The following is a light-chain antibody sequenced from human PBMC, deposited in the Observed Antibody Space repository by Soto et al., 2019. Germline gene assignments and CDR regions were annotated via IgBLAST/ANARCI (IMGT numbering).Light chain of an antibody. V-gene: IGKV1-5*03. J-gene: IGKJ5*01. CDR1: QSIRTW. CDR3: QQYENYPT. CDR2: KAS. Sequence: DIQMTQSPSTLSASVGDRVSITCRASQSIRTWLAWYQQKPGKAPKLLISKASTLKSGVPSRFGGRGSGTEFTLTITSLQPDDFATYYCQQYENYPTFGQGTRLEI.